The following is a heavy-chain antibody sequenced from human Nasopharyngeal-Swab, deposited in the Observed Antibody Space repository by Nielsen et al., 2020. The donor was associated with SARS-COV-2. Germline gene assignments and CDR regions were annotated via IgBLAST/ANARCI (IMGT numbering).Heavy chain of an antibody. Sequence: SETLSLTCTVSGGSISSSSYYWGWIRQPPGKGLEWIGSIYYSGSTNYNPSLKSRVTISVDTSKNQFSLKLSSVTAADTAVYYCARGSITGTTSPLFDPWGQGTLVTVSS. CDR3: ARGSITGTTSPLFDP. J-gene: IGHJ5*02. V-gene: IGHV4-39*07. D-gene: IGHD1-7*01. CDR1: GGSISSSSYY. CDR2: IYYSGST.